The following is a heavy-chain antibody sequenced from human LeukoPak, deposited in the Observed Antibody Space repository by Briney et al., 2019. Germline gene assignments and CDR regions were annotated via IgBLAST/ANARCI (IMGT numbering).Heavy chain of an antibody. Sequence: RGSLRLSCAASGFTFSSYSMNWVRQAPGKGLEWVSSISSSSSYIYYADSVKGRFTISRDNAKNSLYLQMNSLRAEDTAVYYCARDSSALFDYWGQGTLVTVSS. V-gene: IGHV3-21*01. J-gene: IGHJ4*02. CDR3: ARDSSALFDY. CDR2: ISSSSSYI. D-gene: IGHD6-13*01. CDR1: GFTFSSYS.